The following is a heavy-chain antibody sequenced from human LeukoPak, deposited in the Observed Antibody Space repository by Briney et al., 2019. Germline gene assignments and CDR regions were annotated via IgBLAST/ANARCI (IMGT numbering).Heavy chain of an antibody. Sequence: ASVKVSCKASGGTFSSYAISWVRQAPGQGLEWMGRIIPILGIANYAQKFQGRVTITADKSTSTAYMELSSLRSEDTAVYYCARRYGGKGPAEYFQHWGQGTLVTVSS. D-gene: IGHD4-23*01. V-gene: IGHV1-69*04. J-gene: IGHJ1*01. CDR2: IIPILGIA. CDR3: ARRYGGKGPAEYFQH. CDR1: GGTFSSYA.